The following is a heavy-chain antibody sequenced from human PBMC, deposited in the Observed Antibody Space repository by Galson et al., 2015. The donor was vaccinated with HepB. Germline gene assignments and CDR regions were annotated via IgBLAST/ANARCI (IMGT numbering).Heavy chain of an antibody. D-gene: IGHD6-19*01. Sequence: SLRLSCAASGSIFTNYWMSWVRQAPGKGLEWVANIKEDGSEKGYVDSVKGRFTISRDNAKHSVYLEMNSLRADDTAVYYCTRDVYIVVAGVRVFDYWGQGTLVTVSS. CDR3: TRDVYIVVAGVRVFDY. CDR2: IKEDGSEK. CDR1: GSIFTNYW. V-gene: IGHV3-7*03. J-gene: IGHJ4*02.